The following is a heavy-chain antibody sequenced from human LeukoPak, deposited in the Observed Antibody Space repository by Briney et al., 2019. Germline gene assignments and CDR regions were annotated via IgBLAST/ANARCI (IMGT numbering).Heavy chain of an antibody. Sequence: GALRLSCAASGFTFGSYNMSWVRQAPGKGLEWVSAISRSGNTFYADSVKGRFTISRDSSKNTLFLQMSSLRVEDTAKYYCAPHSFGVVNMGVDWGQGTLVTVSS. CDR3: APHSFGVVNMGVD. V-gene: IGHV3-23*01. D-gene: IGHD3-3*01. CDR1: GFTFGSYN. CDR2: ISRSGNT. J-gene: IGHJ4*02.